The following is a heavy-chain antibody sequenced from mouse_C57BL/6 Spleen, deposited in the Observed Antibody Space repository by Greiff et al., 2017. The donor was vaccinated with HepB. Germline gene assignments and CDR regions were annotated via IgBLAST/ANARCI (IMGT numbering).Heavy chain of an antibody. J-gene: IGHJ2*01. CDR3: ARDRGSNPRWYFDY. CDR2: ISDGGSYT. D-gene: IGHD2-5*01. CDR1: GFTFSSYA. Sequence: EVQRVESGGGLVKPGGSLKLSCAASGFTFSSYAMSWVRQTPEKRLEWVATISDGGSYTYYPDNVKGRFTISRDNAKNNLYLQMSHLKSEDTAMYYCARDRGSNPRWYFDYWGQGTTLTVSS. V-gene: IGHV5-4*01.